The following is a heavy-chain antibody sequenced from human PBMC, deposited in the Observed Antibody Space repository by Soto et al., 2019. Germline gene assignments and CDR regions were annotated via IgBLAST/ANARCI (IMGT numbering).Heavy chain of an antibody. CDR1: GFTFSDYY. V-gene: IGHV3-11*01. D-gene: IGHD5-18*01. Sequence: QVQLVESGGDLVKPGGSLRLSCAASGFTFSDYYMSWIRQAPGKGLEWVSSITSIGSTTYYTDSVTGRFTIARDNAKNSLYLQMNSLRAEDTAVYYCARERYSYGPYYFDYWGQGTLVTVSS. J-gene: IGHJ4*02. CDR3: ARERYSYGPYYFDY. CDR2: ITSIGSTT.